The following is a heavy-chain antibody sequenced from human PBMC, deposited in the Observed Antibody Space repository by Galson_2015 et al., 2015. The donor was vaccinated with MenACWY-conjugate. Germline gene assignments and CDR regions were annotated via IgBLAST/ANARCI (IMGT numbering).Heavy chain of an antibody. CDR2: IKAGNGNT. CDR3: ARGASPRTGYQKRDGGDP. D-gene: IGHD3/OR15-3a*01. V-gene: IGHV1-3*01. Sequence: SVKVSCKAAGYSFTLYAMHWVRQAPGQRLEWMGWIKAGNGNTDYSQKFQDRVTFTRDISASTVYMELTSLGVEDTAVYYCARGASPRTGYQKRDGGDPGGQGTLVIVSS. J-gene: IGHJ5*02. CDR1: GYSFTLYA.